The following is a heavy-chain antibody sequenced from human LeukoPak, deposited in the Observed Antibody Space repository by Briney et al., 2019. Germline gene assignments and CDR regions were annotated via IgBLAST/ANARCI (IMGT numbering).Heavy chain of an antibody. Sequence: SETLSLTCTVSGGSISSGGYYWSWIRQHPGKGLEWIGYIYYSGSTYYNPSLKSRVTISVDTSKNQFSLKLSPVTAADTAVYYCASSDGGGFDPWGQGTLVTVSS. D-gene: IGHD3-16*01. CDR1: GGSISSGGYY. CDR2: IYYSGST. CDR3: ASSDGGGFDP. J-gene: IGHJ5*02. V-gene: IGHV4-31*03.